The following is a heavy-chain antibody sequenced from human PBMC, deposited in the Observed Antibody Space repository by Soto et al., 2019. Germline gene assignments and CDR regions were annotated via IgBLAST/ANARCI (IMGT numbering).Heavy chain of an antibody. V-gene: IGHV4-30-4*01. CDR1: GGSISSGNYY. CDR2: ISYSGST. CDR3: ATMGTPATGLYYFDY. Sequence: QVQLQESGPGLVKPSQTLSLTCTVSGGSISSGNYYWSWIRQPPGKGLEWIGFISYSGSTYYNASLKSLVTISVVTSKNQFSLNLSFVTAADTAVYYCATMGTPATGLYYFDYWGQGTLVTVSS. J-gene: IGHJ4*02. D-gene: IGHD1-7*01.